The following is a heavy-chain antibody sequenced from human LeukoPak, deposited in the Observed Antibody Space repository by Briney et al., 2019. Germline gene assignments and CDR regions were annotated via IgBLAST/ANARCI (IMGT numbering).Heavy chain of an antibody. V-gene: IGHV1-3*01. CDR3: VRTPPNWGFDY. J-gene: IGHJ4*02. CDR2: INAGNGNT. D-gene: IGHD7-27*01. Sequence: ASVKVSCKASGYTFTSYAMHWVRQAPGQRLEWMGWINAGNGNTKYSQKFQGRVTNTRDTSASTAYMELSSLRSEDTAIYYCVRTPPNWGFDYWGQGTLVTVSS. CDR1: GYTFTSYA.